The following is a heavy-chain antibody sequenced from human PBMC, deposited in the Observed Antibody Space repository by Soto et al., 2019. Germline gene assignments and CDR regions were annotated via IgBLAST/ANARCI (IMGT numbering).Heavy chain of an antibody. V-gene: IGHV1-3*01. J-gene: IGHJ6*02. Sequence: ASVKVSCKASGYTFTSYAMHWVRQAPGQRLEWMGWINAGNGITKYSQKFQGRVTITADTSASTAYMELSSLRSEDTAVYYCARVVGATIDYYYGMDVWGQGTTVTVSS. CDR2: INAGNGIT. D-gene: IGHD1-26*01. CDR1: GYTFTSYA. CDR3: ARVVGATIDYYYGMDV.